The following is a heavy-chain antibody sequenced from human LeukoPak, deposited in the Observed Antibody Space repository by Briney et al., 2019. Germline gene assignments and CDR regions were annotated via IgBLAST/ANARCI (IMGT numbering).Heavy chain of an antibody. V-gene: IGHV4-59*01. J-gene: IGHJ3*02. CDR1: GGSISSYY. D-gene: IGHD2-2*01. Sequence: PSETLSLTCTVSGGSISSYYWSWIRQPPGKGLEWIGYIYYSGSTNYNPSLKSRVTISVDTSKNQFSLKLSSVTAADTAVYYCARGSLGYCSSTSCYDAFDIWGQGTMVTVSS. CDR3: ARGSLGYCSSTSCYDAFDI. CDR2: IYYSGST.